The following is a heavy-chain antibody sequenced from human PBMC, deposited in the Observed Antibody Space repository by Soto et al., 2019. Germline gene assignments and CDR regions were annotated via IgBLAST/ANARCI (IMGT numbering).Heavy chain of an antibody. D-gene: IGHD4-17*01. CDR1: GYTFTSYG. J-gene: IGHJ6*02. V-gene: IGHV1-69*13. Sequence: SVKVSCKASGYTFTSYGISWVRQAPGQGLEWMGGIMPIFRKPDYAQKFQGRVTVTADESTSTAYMELSSLRSEDTAVYYCARDTAPSDVWGQGTTVTVSS. CDR3: ARDTAPSDV. CDR2: IMPIFRKP.